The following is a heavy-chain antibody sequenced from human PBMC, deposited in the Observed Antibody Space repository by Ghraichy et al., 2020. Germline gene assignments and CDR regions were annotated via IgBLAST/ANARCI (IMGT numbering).Heavy chain of an antibody. J-gene: IGHJ6*02. CDR2: IYYSGST. Sequence: SETLSLACTVSGGSISSSSYYWGWIRQPPGKGLEWIGSIYYSGSTYYNPSLKSRVTISVDTFKNQFSLKLSSVTAADTAVYYCARLHPTRTTPDVWGQGTTVTVSS. CDR3: ARLHPTRTTPDV. CDR1: GGSISSSSYY. V-gene: IGHV4-39*01. D-gene: IGHD4-11*01.